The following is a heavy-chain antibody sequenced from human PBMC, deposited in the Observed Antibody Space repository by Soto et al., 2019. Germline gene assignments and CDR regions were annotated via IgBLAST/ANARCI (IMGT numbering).Heavy chain of an antibody. CDR2: VYSGGAT. Sequence: QLVETGGGLIQPGTSLTLSCAASGFSVSRYYMTWVRQAPGKGLEWVSFVYSGGATFYADSVKGRFILSRDDSQNTMYFQMNNLRAEYTAVYYCARVPGRLWGRGTLVTVAS. D-gene: IGHD3-10*01. CDR3: ARVPGRL. CDR1: GFSVSRYY. V-gene: IGHV3-53*02. J-gene: IGHJ4*02.